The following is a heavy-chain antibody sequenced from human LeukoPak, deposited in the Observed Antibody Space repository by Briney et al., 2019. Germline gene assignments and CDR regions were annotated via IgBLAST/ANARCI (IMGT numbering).Heavy chain of an antibody. CDR3: AKGYSSGWHYFDS. Sequence: PGGSLRLSCAASGFTFSGYWMSWVRQAPWKGLEWVANIKQDGSEKYYVDSVKGRFTISRDNAKNSLYLQMNSLRAEDTAVYYCAKGYSSGWHYFDSWGQGTLVTVSS. V-gene: IGHV3-7*02. D-gene: IGHD6-19*01. CDR1: GFTFSGYW. CDR2: IKQDGSEK. J-gene: IGHJ4*02.